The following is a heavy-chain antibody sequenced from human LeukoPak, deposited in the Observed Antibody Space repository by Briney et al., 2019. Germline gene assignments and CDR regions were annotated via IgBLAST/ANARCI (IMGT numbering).Heavy chain of an antibody. V-gene: IGHV4-34*01. CDR2: INHCVST. Sequence: SETLSLTCAVHGGYFRGSYCGWIPQPPGKGVEWLGEINHCVSTNYNPSLKSRVTISVDTSKIQFSLKLSSVTAADTAVYYCARELAGYSSGYYLPLLLYYFDYWGQGTLVTVSS. CDR3: ARELAGYSSGYYLPLLLYYFDY. J-gene: IGHJ4*02. D-gene: IGHD3-22*01. CDR1: GGYFRGSY.